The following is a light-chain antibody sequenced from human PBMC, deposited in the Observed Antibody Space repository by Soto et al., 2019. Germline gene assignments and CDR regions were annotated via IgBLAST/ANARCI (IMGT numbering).Light chain of an antibody. CDR3: QQYNTFPLT. J-gene: IGKJ4*01. CDR2: QAS. CDR1: QSISNW. V-gene: IGKV1-5*03. Sequence: DIQMTQSPSTLSASVGGRLTITCRASQSISNWLAWYQLKPGKAPKLLIFQASSLQGGVPSRFSGSGSGTEFTLMISGLQPDDFATYYCQQYNTFPLTFGGGTRVEIK.